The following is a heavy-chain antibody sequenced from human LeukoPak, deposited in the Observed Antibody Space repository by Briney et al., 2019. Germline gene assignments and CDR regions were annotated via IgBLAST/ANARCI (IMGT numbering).Heavy chain of an antibody. CDR3: AKAKYQLLYYDY. V-gene: IGHV3-23*01. CDR1: GFTFSSYA. D-gene: IGHD2-2*02. Sequence: PGGSLRLSCAASGFTFSSYALSWVRQAPGKGLEWVSAISGSGGSTYYADSVKGRFTISRDNSKNTLYLQMNSLRAEDTAVYYCAKAKYQLLYYDYWGQGTLVTVSS. CDR2: ISGSGGST. J-gene: IGHJ4*02.